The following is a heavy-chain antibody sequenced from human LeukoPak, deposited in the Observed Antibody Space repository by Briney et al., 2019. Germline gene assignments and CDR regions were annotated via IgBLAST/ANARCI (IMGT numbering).Heavy chain of an antibody. CDR1: GFTFSNAW. J-gene: IGHJ4*02. D-gene: IGHD6-13*01. Sequence: PGGSLRLSCAVSGFTFSNAWMSWVRQAPGKGLDWVSAISSHSSYIYYADSVKGRFTISRDNAKNSLYLQMNSLRAEDTAVYYCARATGDSGFDYWGQGTLVTVSS. V-gene: IGHV3-21*01. CDR3: ARATGDSGFDY. CDR2: ISSHSSYI.